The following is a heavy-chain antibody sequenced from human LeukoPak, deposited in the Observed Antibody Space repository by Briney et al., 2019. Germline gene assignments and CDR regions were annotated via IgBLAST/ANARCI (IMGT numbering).Heavy chain of an antibody. CDR3: ASWNDLRDY. CDR2: INHSGST. D-gene: IGHD1-1*01. Sequence: SETLSLTCTVSGYSISSGYYWSWIRQPPGKGLEWIGEINHSGSTNYNPSLKSRVTISVDTSKNQFSLKLSSVTAADTAVYYCASWNDLRDYWGQGTLVTVSS. V-gene: IGHV4-38-2*02. J-gene: IGHJ4*02. CDR1: GYSISSGYY.